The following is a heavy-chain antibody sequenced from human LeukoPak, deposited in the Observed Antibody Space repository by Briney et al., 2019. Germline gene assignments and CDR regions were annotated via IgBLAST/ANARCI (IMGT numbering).Heavy chain of an antibody. CDR3: AKDAQRGFDYSNSLES. D-gene: IGHD4-11*01. CDR2: IWSDGSNR. V-gene: IGHV3-33*06. J-gene: IGHJ5*01. Sequence: PGGSLRLSCSTSGFTFSHFGMHWVRQAPGKGPEWVAVIWSDGSNRYYGDSVKGRFTISRDNSENSVYLHVNNLRVEDTAVYYCAKDAQRGFDYSNSLESWGQGTLVIVSS. CDR1: GFTFSHFG.